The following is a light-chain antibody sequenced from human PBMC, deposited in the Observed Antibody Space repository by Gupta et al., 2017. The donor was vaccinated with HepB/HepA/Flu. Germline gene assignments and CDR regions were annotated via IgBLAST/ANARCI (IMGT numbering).Light chain of an antibody. V-gene: IGKV4-1*01. CDR2: WAS. CDR1: QSVLYSSNNKNH. J-gene: IGKJ4*01. Sequence: DIVMTQSPDSLAVSLGERATINCKSSQSVLYSSNNKNHLAWYQQKPGQPPKLLIYWASTRESGVPDRFSGSGSGTDFTLTISSLQAEDVAVYYCQQHYSTPLTFGGGTKVEIK. CDR3: QQHYSTPLT.